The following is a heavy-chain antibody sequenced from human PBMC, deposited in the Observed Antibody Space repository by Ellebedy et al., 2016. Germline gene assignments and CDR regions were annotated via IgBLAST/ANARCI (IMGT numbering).Heavy chain of an antibody. CDR2: IWYDGSNK. CDR3: ARDSRRVEMATIIGYYYYGMDV. V-gene: IGHV3-33*08. Sequence: GGSLRLSCAASGFTFSSYGMHWVRQAPGKGLEWVAVIWYDGSNKYYADSVKGRFTISRDNSKNTLYLQMNSLRAEDTAVYYCARDSRRVEMATIIGYYYYGMDVWGQGTTVTVSS. CDR1: GFTFSSYG. J-gene: IGHJ6*02. D-gene: IGHD5-24*01.